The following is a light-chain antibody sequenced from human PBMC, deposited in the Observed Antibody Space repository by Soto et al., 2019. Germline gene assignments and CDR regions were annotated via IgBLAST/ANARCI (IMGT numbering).Light chain of an antibody. CDR1: QSVSRNF. Sequence: EIVLTQSPGTLSLSPGERGTLSCRASQSVSRNFFSWYQQKPGQAPRLLIFDASTRATGIPDRFTGRGSGTDFTLTISRLEPEDFAVYYCQFYGDPPKTFGQGTKVEIK. CDR3: QFYGDPPKT. V-gene: IGKV3-20*01. J-gene: IGKJ1*01. CDR2: DAS.